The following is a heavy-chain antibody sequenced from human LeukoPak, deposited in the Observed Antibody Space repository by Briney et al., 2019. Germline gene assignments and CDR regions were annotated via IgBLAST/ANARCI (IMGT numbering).Heavy chain of an antibody. J-gene: IGHJ4*02. CDR2: ISGSGGST. CDR1: GFTFSSYG. D-gene: IGHD3-22*01. Sequence: GGSLRLSCAASGFTFSSYGMSWVRQAPGKGLEWVSAISGSGGSTYYADSVKGRFTISRDNSKNTLYLQMNSLRAEDTAVYSCAKHMIVVVSPFDYWGQGTLVTVSS. V-gene: IGHV3-23*01. CDR3: AKHMIVVVSPFDY.